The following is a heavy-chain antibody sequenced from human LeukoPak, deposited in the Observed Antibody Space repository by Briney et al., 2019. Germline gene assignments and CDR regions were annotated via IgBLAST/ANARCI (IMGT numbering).Heavy chain of an antibody. J-gene: IGHJ3*02. D-gene: IGHD3-22*01. CDR1: GFTFSSYG. CDR3: AKIALDYYDSSGYYDGAFDI. CDR2: IWYDGSNK. V-gene: IGHV3-33*06. Sequence: GRSLRLSCAASGFTFSSYGMHWVRQAPGKGLEWAAVIWYDGSNKYYADSVKGRFTISRDNSKNTLYLQMNSLRAEDTAVYYCAKIALDYYDSSGYYDGAFDIWGQGTMVTVSS.